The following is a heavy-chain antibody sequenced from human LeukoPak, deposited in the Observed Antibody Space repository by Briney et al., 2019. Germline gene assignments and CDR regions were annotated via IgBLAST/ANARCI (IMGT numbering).Heavy chain of an antibody. J-gene: IGHJ4*02. D-gene: IGHD3-10*01. CDR2: IYYSGST. V-gene: IGHV4-4*07. Sequence: SETLSLTCTVSGGSISSYYWSWIRQPAGKGLEWIGSIYYSGSTYYNPSLKSRVTISVDTSKNQFSLKLSSVTAADTAVYYCARDGVVRGVRKGVFDYWGQGTLVTVSS. CDR1: GGSISSYY. CDR3: ARDGVVRGVRKGVFDY.